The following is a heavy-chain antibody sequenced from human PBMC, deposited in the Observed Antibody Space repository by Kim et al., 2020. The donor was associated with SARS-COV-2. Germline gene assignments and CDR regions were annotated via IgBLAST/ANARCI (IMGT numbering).Heavy chain of an antibody. V-gene: IGHV3-15*01. CDR3: STVVIVGAILVES. CDR1: GFTFSNAW. CDR2: IKSKTDGGTT. D-gene: IGHD1-26*01. J-gene: IGHJ4*02. Sequence: GGSLRLSCAASGFTFSNAWMTWVRQAPGKGLEWVGRIKSKTDGGTTDYAAPVKGRFTISRDDSKNTLYLQLNSLKTEDTAMYYCSTVVIVGAILVESWGQGTLVTVSS.